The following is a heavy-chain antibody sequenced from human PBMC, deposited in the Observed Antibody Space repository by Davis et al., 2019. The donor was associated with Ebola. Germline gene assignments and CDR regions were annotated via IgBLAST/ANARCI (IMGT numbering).Heavy chain of an antibody. D-gene: IGHD3-16*01. Sequence: GESLKISCAASGFTVSSNYMSWVRQAPGKGLEWVSVIYSGGSTYYADSVKGRFTISRDNSKNTLYLQMNSLRAEDTAVYYCAKGGTLADGLDDWGQGTLVTVSS. V-gene: IGHV3-53*01. CDR1: GFTVSSNY. CDR3: AKGGTLADGLDD. CDR2: IYSGGST. J-gene: IGHJ4*02.